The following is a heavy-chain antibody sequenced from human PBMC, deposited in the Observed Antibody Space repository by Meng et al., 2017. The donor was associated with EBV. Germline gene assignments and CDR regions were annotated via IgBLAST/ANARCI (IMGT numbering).Heavy chain of an antibody. CDR2: INHSGST. J-gene: IGHJ4*02. CDR1: GGSFSGYY. Sequence: QVRLRQWGAGLLQPSATPSLTCAVYGGSFSGYYWSWIRQPPGKGLEWIGEINHSGSTNYNPSLKSRVTISVDTSKNQFSLKLSSVTVADTAVYYCAEGRGTFDYWGRGTLVTVSS. V-gene: IGHV4-34*01. CDR3: AEGRGTFDY.